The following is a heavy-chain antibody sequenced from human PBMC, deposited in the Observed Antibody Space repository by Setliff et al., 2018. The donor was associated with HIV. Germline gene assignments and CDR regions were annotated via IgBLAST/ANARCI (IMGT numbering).Heavy chain of an antibody. Sequence: PSETLSLTCTVSGGSISGSSYFLAWIRQPPGRGLEWIGSIAYSGSTSYNPPLESRVTMSVDTSKNQFSLRLSSVTAADTAVYYCARGDHRIISAAGSGWFDPWGQGTLVTVSS. D-gene: IGHD6-13*01. CDR2: IAYSGST. V-gene: IGHV4-39*01. J-gene: IGHJ5*02. CDR1: GGSISGSSYF. CDR3: ARGDHRIISAAGSGWFDP.